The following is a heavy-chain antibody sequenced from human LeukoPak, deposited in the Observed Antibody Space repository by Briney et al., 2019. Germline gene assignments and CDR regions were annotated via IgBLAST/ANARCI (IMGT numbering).Heavy chain of an antibody. J-gene: IGHJ5*02. V-gene: IGHV3-23*01. CDR2: ISGSGGST. CDR1: GFTFSSCA. D-gene: IGHD3-22*01. Sequence: GGSLRLSCAASGFTFSSCAMSWVRQAPGKRLEWVSAISGSGGSTYYADSVKGRFTISRDNSRNTLYLQMNSLRAEDTAVYYCAKDYYDSSDFLHPPFSWGQGTLVTVSS. CDR3: AKDYYDSSDFLHPPFS.